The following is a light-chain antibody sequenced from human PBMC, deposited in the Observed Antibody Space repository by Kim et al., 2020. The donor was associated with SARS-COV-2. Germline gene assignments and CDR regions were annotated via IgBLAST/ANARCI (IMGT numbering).Light chain of an antibody. CDR1: QYIAVW. J-gene: IGKJ4*01. CDR3: QQANNFPLT. CDR2: NSK. V-gene: IGKV1-12*01. Sequence: SLGDRVTVTCRASQYIAVWLAWYQQKTGKAPKLLIYNSKDLQNGVPSRFSGSGTGTDFTLTITNLQPEDAATYYCQQANNFPLTFGGGTKVDIK.